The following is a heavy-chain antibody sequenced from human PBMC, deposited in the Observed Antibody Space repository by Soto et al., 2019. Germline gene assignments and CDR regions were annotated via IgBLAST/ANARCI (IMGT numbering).Heavy chain of an antibody. CDR1: GFTFSSYA. D-gene: IGHD2-15*01. V-gene: IGHV3-23*01. CDR3: AKDQGCSGGSCYLRYYYYYGMDV. J-gene: IGHJ6*02. Sequence: GGSLRLSCAASGFTFSSYAMSWVRQAPGKGLEWVSAISGSGGSTYYADSVKGRFTISRDNSKNTLYLQMNSLRAEDTAVYYCAKDQGCSGGSCYLRYYYYYGMDVWGQGTTVTVSS. CDR2: ISGSGGST.